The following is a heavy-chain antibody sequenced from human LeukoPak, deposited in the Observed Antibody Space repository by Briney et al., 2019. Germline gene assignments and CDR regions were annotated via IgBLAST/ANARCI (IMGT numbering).Heavy chain of an antibody. CDR3: ARKLSGIISSIDAFDI. V-gene: IGHV4-4*09. J-gene: IGHJ3*02. D-gene: IGHD1-14*01. CDR2: IHTSGST. CDR1: GRSISSYY. Sequence: PSETLSLTCTVSGRSISSYYWSWIRQPPGKGLEWIGYIHTSGSTNYNHTLKSRVTISVDTSKNQFSLKLSSVTAADTAVYYCARKLSGIISSIDAFDIWGQGTMVTVSS.